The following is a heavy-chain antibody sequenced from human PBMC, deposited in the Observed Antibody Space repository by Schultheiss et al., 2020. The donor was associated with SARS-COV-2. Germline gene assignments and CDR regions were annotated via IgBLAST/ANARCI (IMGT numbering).Heavy chain of an antibody. V-gene: IGHV4-61*05. J-gene: IGHJ6*02. Sequence: SQTLSLTCTVSGGSISRSGYYWGWIRQPPGKGLEWIGYIYYSGSTNYNPSLKSRVTISVDTYKNQFSLKLSSVTAADTAVYYCARLAAAAGKYYYGMDVWGQGTTVTVSS. D-gene: IGHD6-13*01. CDR2: IYYSGST. CDR3: ARLAAAAGKYYYGMDV. CDR1: GGSISRSGYY.